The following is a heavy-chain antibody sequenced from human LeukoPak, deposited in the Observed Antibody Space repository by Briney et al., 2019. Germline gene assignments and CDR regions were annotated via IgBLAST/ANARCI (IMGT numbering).Heavy chain of an antibody. Sequence: VASVKVSCKASGYTFTGYYTHWVRQAPGQGLEWMGWINPNSGGTNYAQKFQGRVTMTRDTSISTAYMELSRLRSDDTAVYYCARDFWVATVLDYWGQGTLVTVSS. J-gene: IGHJ4*02. CDR1: GYTFTGYY. CDR2: INPNSGGT. V-gene: IGHV1-2*02. D-gene: IGHD5-12*01. CDR3: ARDFWVATVLDY.